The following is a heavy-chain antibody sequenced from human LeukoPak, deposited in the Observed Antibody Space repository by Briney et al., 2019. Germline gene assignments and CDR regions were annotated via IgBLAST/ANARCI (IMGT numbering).Heavy chain of an antibody. CDR1: GGSISSYY. D-gene: IGHD6-19*01. J-gene: IGHJ4*02. CDR3: ARHGGYSSGSIDY. V-gene: IGHV4-59*08. Sequence: SETLSLTCTVSGGSISSYYWSWIRQPPGKGLEWIGYIYYSGSTNYNPSLKSRVTISVDTSKNQFSLKLSSVTAADTAVYYCARHGGYSSGSIDYWGQGTLVTVSS. CDR2: IYYSGST.